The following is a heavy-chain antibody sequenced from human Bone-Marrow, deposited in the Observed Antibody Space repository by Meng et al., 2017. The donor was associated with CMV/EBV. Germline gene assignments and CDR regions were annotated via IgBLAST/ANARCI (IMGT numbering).Heavy chain of an antibody. CDR2: INHRGST. CDR1: GTSFSDYS. Sequence: SETLSLTCAVYGTSFSDYSWTWIRHSPRKGLEWIGQINHRGSTNFNPSLMGRVTMSVDSSKEQFSLRLTSVTAADTAVYYCAGEIDIWGQGTAVNVSS. V-gene: IGHV4-34*01. D-gene: IGHD2-21*01. J-gene: IGHJ4*02. CDR3: AGEIDI.